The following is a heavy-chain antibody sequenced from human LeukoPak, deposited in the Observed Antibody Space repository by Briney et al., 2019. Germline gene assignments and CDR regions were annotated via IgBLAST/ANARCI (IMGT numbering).Heavy chain of an antibody. D-gene: IGHD1-26*01. V-gene: IGHV3-49*03. CDR2: IRSKAYGGTT. Sequence: GGSLRLSCTASGFTFGDYAMSWFRQAPGKGLEWVGFIRSKAYGGTTEYAASVKGRFTISRDDSKSIAYLQMNSLKTEDTAVYYCTRDWEGDFSRDNWFDPWGQGTLVTVSS. CDR1: GFTFGDYA. CDR3: TRDWEGDFSRDNWFDP. J-gene: IGHJ5*02.